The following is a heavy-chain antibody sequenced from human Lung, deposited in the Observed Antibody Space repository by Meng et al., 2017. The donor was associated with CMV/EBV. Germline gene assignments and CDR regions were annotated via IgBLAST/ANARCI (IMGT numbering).Heavy chain of an antibody. D-gene: IGHD2-2*02. CDR3: ARGGDIVVVPADIPWHY. CDR2: INPGGGST. CDR1: GYTFTSYY. Sequence: SXXVSXXASGYTFTSYYMHWVRQAPGQRLEWMGIINPGGGSTSYVQKFQGRVTMTRDTSTSKVDMELSSLRSEDTAVYYCARGGDIVVVPADIPWHYWGQGTXVTVAS. J-gene: IGHJ4*02. V-gene: IGHV1-46*01.